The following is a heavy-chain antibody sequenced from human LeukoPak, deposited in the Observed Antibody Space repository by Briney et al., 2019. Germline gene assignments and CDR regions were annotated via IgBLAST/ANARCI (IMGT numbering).Heavy chain of an antibody. CDR2: IGTAGDP. Sequence: GGSLRLSCAASGFTFSSYDMHWVRQATGKGLEWVSAIGTAGDPYYPGSVKGRFTISRENTKNSLYLQMNSLRAGDTAVYYCARAKTAGAFDIWGQGTMVTVSS. CDR1: GFTFSSYD. CDR3: ARAKTAGAFDI. J-gene: IGHJ3*02. V-gene: IGHV3-13*05.